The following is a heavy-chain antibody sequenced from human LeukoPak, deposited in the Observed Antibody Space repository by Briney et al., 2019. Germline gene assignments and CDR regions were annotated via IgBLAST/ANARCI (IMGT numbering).Heavy chain of an antibody. CDR3: AKEGYSSDPYYFDY. V-gene: IGHV3-23*01. J-gene: IGHJ4*02. CDR2: ISGSGAGT. D-gene: IGHD6-19*01. CDR1: GSTFSSYA. Sequence: PGGSLRLSCAASGSTFSSYAMSWVRQAPGKGLEWVSAISGSGAGTYYADSVKGRFTISRDNSKNTLYLQMNSPRAEDTAVFYCAKEGYSSDPYYFDYWGQGTLVTVSS.